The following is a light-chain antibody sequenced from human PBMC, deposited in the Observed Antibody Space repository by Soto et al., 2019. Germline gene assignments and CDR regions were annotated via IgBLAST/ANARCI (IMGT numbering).Light chain of an antibody. CDR1: QSVSSN. J-gene: IGKJ3*01. V-gene: IGKV3-15*01. CDR2: GAS. Sequence: EIVMTQSPATLSVSPGERATLSCRASQSVSSNLAWYQQKPGQAPRLLIYGASTRATGIPARFSGSGSGTEFTLTISSLQSEDFAVYYCPQYNNWPLKFTFGPGTKVDIK. CDR3: PQYNNWPLKFT.